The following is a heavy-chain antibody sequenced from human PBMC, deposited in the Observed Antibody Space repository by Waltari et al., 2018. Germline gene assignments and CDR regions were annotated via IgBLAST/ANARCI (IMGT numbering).Heavy chain of an antibody. Sequence: QVQLVQSGVEVKKPGASVKVSCKASGYSFDSYGISWVRQAPGQGLEWMGLFNPDNGDGNYAQKCQGRVTMTTDSSTTTAHMELRSLGSDDTAVYYCARRSPYSGFDYWGQGTLVTVSS. J-gene: IGHJ4*02. D-gene: IGHD2-15*01. CDR1: GYSFDSYG. CDR3: ARRSPYSGFDY. CDR2: FNPDNGDG. V-gene: IGHV1-18*01.